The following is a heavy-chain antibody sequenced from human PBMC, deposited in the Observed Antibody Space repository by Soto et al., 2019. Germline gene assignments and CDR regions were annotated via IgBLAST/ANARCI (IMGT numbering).Heavy chain of an antibody. V-gene: IGHV1-69*02. CDR3: ATNYGSGYRAFDY. D-gene: IGHD3-10*01. Sequence: QVQLVQSGAEVKKPGSSVKVSCKASGDTFSFYTINWVRQAPGLGLEWMGRINPILSMSNYAQKFQGRVTITADKSTSTAYMELSSLRSDDTAMYYCATNYGSGYRAFDYWGQGALVTFSS. CDR1: GDTFSFYT. J-gene: IGHJ4*02. CDR2: INPILSMS.